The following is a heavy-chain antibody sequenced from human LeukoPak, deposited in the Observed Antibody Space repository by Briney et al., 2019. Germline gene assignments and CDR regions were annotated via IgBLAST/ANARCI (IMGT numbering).Heavy chain of an antibody. V-gene: IGHV4-34*01. CDR3: ARGLTSLSLIRTVTRRGVYFDY. CDR1: GASFSGYY. CDR2: VSDSGNT. Sequence: SETLSLTCAVYGASFSGYYWSWIRQPPGKGLEWIGEVSDSGNTNYKSSLKSRVTISVDTSKNQFSLKLSSVTAADTAVYYCARGLTSLSLIRTVTRRGVYFDYWGQGTLVTVSS. J-gene: IGHJ4*02. D-gene: IGHD4-17*01.